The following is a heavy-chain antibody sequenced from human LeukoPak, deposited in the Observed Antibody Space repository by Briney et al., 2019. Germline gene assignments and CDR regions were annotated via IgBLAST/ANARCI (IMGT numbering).Heavy chain of an antibody. D-gene: IGHD1-26*01. V-gene: IGHV4-59*01. J-gene: IGHJ3*01. CDR1: GGSISSFY. Sequence: SETLSLTCTVSGGSISSFYWSWIRQPPGKGLEWIGYVHNSGTTNYSPSLKRRVTISVDTSKNQFSLRLSSVTAADTAVYYCARREAFDVWGQGTMATVSS. CDR3: ARREAFDV. CDR2: VHNSGTT.